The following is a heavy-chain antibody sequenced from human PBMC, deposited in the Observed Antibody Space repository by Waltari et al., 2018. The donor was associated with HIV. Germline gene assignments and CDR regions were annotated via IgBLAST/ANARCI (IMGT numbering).Heavy chain of an antibody. CDR3: ARDITLTPGPDY. J-gene: IGHJ4*02. V-gene: IGHV3-48*01. CDR1: GFTFSTYS. D-gene: IGHD3-16*01. Sequence: EVHLVESGGGPVQPGGSLRLSCAASGFTFSTYSMNWVRQAPGKGLEWIYTISSTSTTIYYADHVKGRFTISRDNAKNSLELQMNNLRAEDTAVYYCARDITLTPGPDYWGQGTLVTVSS. CDR2: ISSTSTTI.